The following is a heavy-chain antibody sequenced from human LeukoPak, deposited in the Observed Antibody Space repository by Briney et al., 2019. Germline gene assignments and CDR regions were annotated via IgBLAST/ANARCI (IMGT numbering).Heavy chain of an antibody. V-gene: IGHV1-69*04. D-gene: IGHD3-3*01. CDR3: AREPQDYDFWSGNDRVPNYYFDY. J-gene: IGHJ4*02. Sequence: GASVKVSCKASGGTFSSYAISWVRQAPGQGLEWMGRIIPILGIANYAQKFQGRVTITADKSTSTAYMELSGLRSEDTAVYYCAREPQDYDFWSGNDRVPNYYFDYWGQGTLVTVSS. CDR1: GGTFSSYA. CDR2: IIPILGIA.